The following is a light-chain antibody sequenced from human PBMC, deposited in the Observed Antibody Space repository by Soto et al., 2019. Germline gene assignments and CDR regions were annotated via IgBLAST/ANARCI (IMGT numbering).Light chain of an antibody. Sequence: EIVLTQSPGTLSLSPGERATLSCRASQTVSSSYLAWYQQKPGQAARLLIYGASSRATGIPDRFSGSGSGTDFTLTISRLEPEDFAVYYCQQYGSSPYTFGQGTKLDIK. J-gene: IGKJ2*01. CDR2: GAS. V-gene: IGKV3-20*01. CDR3: QQYGSSPYT. CDR1: QTVSSSY.